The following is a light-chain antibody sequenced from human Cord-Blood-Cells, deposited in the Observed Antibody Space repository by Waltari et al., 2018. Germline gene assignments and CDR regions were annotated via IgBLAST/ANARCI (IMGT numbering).Light chain of an antibody. CDR3: CSYAGSSTWV. CDR1: SSDVGRYHL. CDR2: EGS. J-gene: IGLJ3*02. V-gene: IGLV2-23*01. Sequence: QSALTQPASLSGSPGQSITISCTGTSSDVGRYHLVSWYQQHPGKAPKPMIYEGSKRPSGVSNRFSGSKSGNTASLTISGLQAEDEADYYCCSYAGSSTWVFGGGTKLTVL.